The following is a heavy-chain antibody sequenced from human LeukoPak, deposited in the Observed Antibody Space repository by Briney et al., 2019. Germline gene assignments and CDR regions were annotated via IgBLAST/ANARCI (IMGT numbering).Heavy chain of an antibody. Sequence: GGSLRLSCAASGFTFSSYAMSWVRQAPGKGLEWASAISGSGGSTYYADSVKGRFTISRDNSKNTLYLQMNSLRAEDTAVYYCAKEGYYDSSGYYSADYWGQGTLVTVSS. D-gene: IGHD3-22*01. V-gene: IGHV3-23*01. J-gene: IGHJ4*02. CDR3: AKEGYYDSSGYYSADY. CDR1: GFTFSSYA. CDR2: ISGSGGST.